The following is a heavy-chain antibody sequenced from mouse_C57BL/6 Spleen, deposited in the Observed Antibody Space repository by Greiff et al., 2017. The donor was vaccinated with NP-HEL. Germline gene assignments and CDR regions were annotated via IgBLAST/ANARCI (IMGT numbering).Heavy chain of an antibody. CDR1: GYAFTNYL. Sequence: VQLQQSGAELVRPGTSVKVSCKASGYAFTNYLIEWVKQRPGQGLEWIGVINPGSGGTNYNEKFKGKATLTADNSSSTAYMQLSSLTSEDSAVYFCARSPPLTGTFDYWGQGTTLTVSS. CDR2: INPGSGGT. D-gene: IGHD4-1*01. J-gene: IGHJ2*01. V-gene: IGHV1-54*01. CDR3: ARSPPLTGTFDY.